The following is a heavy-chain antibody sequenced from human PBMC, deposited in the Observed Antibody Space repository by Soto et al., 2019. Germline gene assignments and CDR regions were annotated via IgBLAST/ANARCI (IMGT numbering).Heavy chain of an antibody. V-gene: IGHV3-48*02. CDR1: GFTVSNSY. J-gene: IGHJ6*02. Sequence: GGSLRLSCAASGFTVSNSYMSWVRQAPGKGLEWVSYISSSSSTIYYADSVKGRFTISRDNGKNSLFLQMNSLRDEDTAVYYCARVVVVIPPGYYYAMDVWGQGTTVTVSS. CDR2: ISSSSSTI. D-gene: IGHD3-22*01. CDR3: ARVVVVIPPGYYYAMDV.